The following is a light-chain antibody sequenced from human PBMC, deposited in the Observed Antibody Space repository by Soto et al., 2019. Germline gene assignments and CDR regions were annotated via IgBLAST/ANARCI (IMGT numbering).Light chain of an antibody. Sequence: DIQMTQSPSTLSASVGDRVTITCRASQNIGNWLAWYQQKPGKTPDLLIYDASSLESGVPLRFSGSGSGTEFTLTNSSLQTDDSATYYCQQYNDEPWTFGQGTKVEIK. V-gene: IGKV1-5*01. J-gene: IGKJ1*01. CDR1: QNIGNW. CDR3: QQYNDEPWT. CDR2: DAS.